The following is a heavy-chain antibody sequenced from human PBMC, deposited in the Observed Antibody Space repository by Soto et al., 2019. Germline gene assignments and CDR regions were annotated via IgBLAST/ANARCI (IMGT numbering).Heavy chain of an antibody. CDR1: GGSFSGYS. CDR3: ARAFSLIGYCSSTSCYNWFDP. D-gene: IGHD2-2*01. J-gene: IGHJ5*02. V-gene: IGHV4-34*01. Sequence: ETLSLPCAVYGGSFSGYSWSWIRQPPGKGLEWIGEINHSGSTNYNPSLKSRVTISVDTSKNQFSLKLSSVTAADTAVYYCARAFSLIGYCSSTSCYNWFDPWGQGTLVTVSS. CDR2: INHSGST.